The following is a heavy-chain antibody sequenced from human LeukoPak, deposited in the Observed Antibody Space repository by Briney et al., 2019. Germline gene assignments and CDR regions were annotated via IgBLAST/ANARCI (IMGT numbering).Heavy chain of an antibody. Sequence: GGSLRLSCAASGFTFSSYWMSWVRQAPGKGLEWVANIKQDGSEKYYVDSVKGRFTISRDNAKNSLYLQMNSLRAEDTAVYYCARDLGKGGELLPFDYWGQGTLVTVSS. CDR1: GFTFSSYW. J-gene: IGHJ4*02. V-gene: IGHV3-7*01. CDR2: IKQDGSEK. CDR3: ARDLGKGGELLPFDY. D-gene: IGHD1-26*01.